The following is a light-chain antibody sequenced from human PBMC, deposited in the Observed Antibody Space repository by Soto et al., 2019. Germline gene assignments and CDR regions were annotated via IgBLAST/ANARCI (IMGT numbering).Light chain of an antibody. V-gene: IGLV2-11*01. CDR2: DVT. Sequence: QSALTQPRSVSGSPGQSVTISCTGASNNVGGYNYVSWYQHHPGKVPQLIIYDVTKRPSGVPDRFSGSKSDNTASLTISGLQVEDEADYYCCSYAGTYTWIFGGGTKVTVL. J-gene: IGLJ2*01. CDR3: CSYAGTYTWI. CDR1: SNNVGGYNY.